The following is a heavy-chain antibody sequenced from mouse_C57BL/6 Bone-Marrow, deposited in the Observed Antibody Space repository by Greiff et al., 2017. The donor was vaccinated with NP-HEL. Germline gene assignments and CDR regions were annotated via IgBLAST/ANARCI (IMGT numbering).Heavy chain of an antibody. Sequence: QVQLQQSGAELARPGASVKLSCKASGYTFTSYGISWVKQRTGQGLEWIGEIYPRSGNTYYNEKFKGKATLTADKSSSTAYMELRSLTSEDSAVYFCARRRSYYSSAYWGQGTLVTVSA. CDR1: GYTFTSYG. CDR2: IYPRSGNT. V-gene: IGHV1-81*01. J-gene: IGHJ3*01. D-gene: IGHD2-12*01. CDR3: ARRRSYYSSAY.